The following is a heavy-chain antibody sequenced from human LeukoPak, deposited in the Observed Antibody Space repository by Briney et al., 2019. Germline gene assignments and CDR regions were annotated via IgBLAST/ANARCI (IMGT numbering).Heavy chain of an antibody. V-gene: IGHV3-30*18. CDR2: ISYDGSNK. CDR3: AKDQTAGIDY. D-gene: IGHD1-14*01. Sequence: GGSLRLSCAASGFTFSSYGMHWVRQAPGKGLEWVAVISYDGSNKYYADSVKGRFTISRDNSKNTLYLQRTSLRAEDTPVYYGAKDQTAGIDYWGQGTLVTVSS. J-gene: IGHJ4*02. CDR1: GFTFSSYG.